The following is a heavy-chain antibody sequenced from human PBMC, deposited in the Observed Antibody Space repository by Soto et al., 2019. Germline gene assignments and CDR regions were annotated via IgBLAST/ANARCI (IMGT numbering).Heavy chain of an antibody. Sequence: PGGSLRLSCAASGFTFSRYGMNWVRQAPGKGLEWVSYISSSGSTKYYADSVKGRFPISRDNARNSLYLQMNSLRVEDTAVYYCARVGDGYNLNYWGQGTLVTVSS. CDR1: GFTFSRYG. CDR3: ARVGDGYNLNY. V-gene: IGHV3-48*03. CDR2: ISSSGSTK. D-gene: IGHD5-12*01. J-gene: IGHJ4*02.